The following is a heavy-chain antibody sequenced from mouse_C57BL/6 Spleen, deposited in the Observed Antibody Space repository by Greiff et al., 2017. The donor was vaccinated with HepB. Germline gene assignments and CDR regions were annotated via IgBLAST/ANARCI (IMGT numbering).Heavy chain of an antibody. D-gene: IGHD2-5*01. CDR2: INPGSGGT. CDR1: GYAFTNYL. CDR3: ARSGYSNLDY. V-gene: IGHV1-54*01. J-gene: IGHJ2*01. Sequence: VQVVESGAELVRPGTSVKVSCKASGYAFTNYLIEWVKQRPGQGLEWIGVINPGSGGTNYNEKFKGKATLTADKSSSTAYMQLSSLTSEDSAVYFCARSGYSNLDYWGQGTTLTVSS.